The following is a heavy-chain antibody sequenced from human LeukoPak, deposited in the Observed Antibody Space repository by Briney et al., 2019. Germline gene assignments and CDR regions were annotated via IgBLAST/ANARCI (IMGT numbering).Heavy chain of an antibody. V-gene: IGHV1-2*06. J-gene: IGHJ4*02. Sequence: ASVKVSCKASGYTFTGYYMHRVRQAPGQGLEWMGRINPNSGGTNYAQKFQGRVTMTRDTSISTAYMELSRLRSDDTAVYYCARHYYYDSSGYPLPFDYWGQGTLSPSPQ. CDR3: ARHYYYDSSGYPLPFDY. CDR1: GYTFTGYY. D-gene: IGHD3-22*01. CDR2: INPNSGGT.